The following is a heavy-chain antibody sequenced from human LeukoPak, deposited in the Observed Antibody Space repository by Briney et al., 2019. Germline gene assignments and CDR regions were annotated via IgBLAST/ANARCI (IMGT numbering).Heavy chain of an antibody. V-gene: IGHV3-23*01. Sequence: GGSLRLSCAVSGFTFSSYAMSWVRQAPGKGLEWVSAISGSGGSTYYADSVKGRFTISRDNSKNTLYLQMNSLRAEDTAVYYCAKDHEWNVLTLHDYWGQGTLVTVSS. CDR1: GFTFSSYA. J-gene: IGHJ4*02. CDR3: AKDHEWNVLTLHDY. CDR2: ISGSGGST. D-gene: IGHD1-1*01.